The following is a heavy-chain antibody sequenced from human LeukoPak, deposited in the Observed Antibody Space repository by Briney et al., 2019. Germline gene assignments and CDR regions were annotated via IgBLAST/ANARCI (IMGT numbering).Heavy chain of an antibody. CDR1: GFTFGSYG. V-gene: IGHV3-7*05. Sequence: GGSLRLSCAASGFTFGSYGMTWVRQAPGKGLEWVANINQDGSEKHYVDSVKGRFDISRDNAKNSVYLQMSSLRAEDTAVYYCARFRFLQPWGQGTLVTVSS. D-gene: IGHD2/OR15-2a*01. CDR3: ARFRFLQP. J-gene: IGHJ5*02. CDR2: INQDGSEK.